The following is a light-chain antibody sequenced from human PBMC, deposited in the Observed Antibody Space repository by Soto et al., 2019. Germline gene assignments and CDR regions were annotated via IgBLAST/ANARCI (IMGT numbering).Light chain of an antibody. CDR2: GAS. CDR1: QSFSNNY. CDR3: HQYGSSGT. V-gene: IGKV3-20*01. Sequence: EIMLTQSPGTLSLTPGERATLSCRASQSFSNNYFVWSQQTSGHAPRLLISGASNRATGIPDRFSGSGSGTDFTLPISSPEPEDFAVYYCHQYGSSGTFGQGTKVDIK. J-gene: IGKJ1*01.